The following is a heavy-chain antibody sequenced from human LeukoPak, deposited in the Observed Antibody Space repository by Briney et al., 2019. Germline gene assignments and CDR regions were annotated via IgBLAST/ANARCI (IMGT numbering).Heavy chain of an antibody. Sequence: SETLSLTCIVSGDSISSYYWSWIRQPPGKGLEWIGYIYYSGSTYYNPSLKSRVTISVDTSKNQFSLKLTSVTAADTAVYYCARHWLDSGTPDRFDYWGRGTLVTVSS. V-gene: IGHV4-59*08. D-gene: IGHD3-10*01. CDR2: IYYSGST. J-gene: IGHJ4*02. CDR1: GDSISSYY. CDR3: ARHWLDSGTPDRFDY.